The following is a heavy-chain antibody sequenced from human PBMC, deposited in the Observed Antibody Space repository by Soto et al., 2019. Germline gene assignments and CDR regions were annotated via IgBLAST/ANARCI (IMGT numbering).Heavy chain of an antibody. CDR3: ARGQGLRFLEWSPDY. J-gene: IGHJ4*02. Sequence: EVQLVESGGGLVKPGGSLRLSCAASGFTFSSYSMNWVRQAPGKGLEWVSSISSSSSYIYYADSVKGRFTISRDNAKNSLYLQMNSLRAEDTAVYYCARGQGLRFLEWSPDYWGQGTLVTVSS. CDR2: ISSSSSYI. D-gene: IGHD3-3*01. V-gene: IGHV3-21*01. CDR1: GFTFSSYS.